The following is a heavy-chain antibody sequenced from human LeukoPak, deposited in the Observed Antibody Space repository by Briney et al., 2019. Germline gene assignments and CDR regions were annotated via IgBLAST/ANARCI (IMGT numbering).Heavy chain of an antibody. CDR2: INHSGST. CDR3: ARYILGYGGATGLDY. D-gene: IGHD1-26*01. Sequence: PSETLSLTCAVYGGSFSGYYWSWIRQPPGKGLEWIGEINHSGSTNYNPSLKSRVTISVDTSKNQFSLKLSSVTAADTAVYYCARYILGYGGATGLDYWGQGTLVTVSS. CDR1: GGSFSGYY. J-gene: IGHJ4*02. V-gene: IGHV4-34*01.